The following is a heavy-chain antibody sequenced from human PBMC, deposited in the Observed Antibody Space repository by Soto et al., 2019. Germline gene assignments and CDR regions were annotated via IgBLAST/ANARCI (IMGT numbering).Heavy chain of an antibody. CDR2: ISYDGSNQ. D-gene: IGHD1-26*01. CDR3: ARDLLGGGYYFDY. V-gene: IGHV3-30-3*01. CDR1: GFTFSSYA. J-gene: IGHJ4*02. Sequence: QVQLVESGGGVVQPGRSLRLSCAASGFTFSSYAMHWVRQAPGKGLEWVAVISYDGSNQYYADSVKGRFTISRDNSKNTLYLQMNSLRAEDTAVYYCARDLLGGGYYFDYWGQGTLVTVSS.